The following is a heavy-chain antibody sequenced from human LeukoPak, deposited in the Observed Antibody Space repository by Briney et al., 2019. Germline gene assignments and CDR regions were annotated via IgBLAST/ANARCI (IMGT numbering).Heavy chain of an antibody. J-gene: IGHJ5*02. CDR3: AGIREPYYDFWSGYYNWFDP. D-gene: IGHD3-3*01. CDR1: GFTFSSYS. Sequence: KAGGSLRPSCAASGFTFSSYSMNWVRQAPGKGLERVSSISSSSSYIYYADSVKGRFTISRDNAKNSLYLQMNSLRAEDTAVYYCAGIREPYYDFWSGYYNWFDPWGQGTLVTVSS. CDR2: ISSSSSYI. V-gene: IGHV3-21*01.